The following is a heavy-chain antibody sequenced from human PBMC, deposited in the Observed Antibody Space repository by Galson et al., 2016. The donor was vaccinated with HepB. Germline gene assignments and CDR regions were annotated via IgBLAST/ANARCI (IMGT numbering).Heavy chain of an antibody. D-gene: IGHD1-1*01. V-gene: IGHV3-48*01. CDR3: VRDNDWAFDY. Sequence: SLRLSCAASGFTFSNYAMNRVRQAPGKGLEWVSHNSRDSGIIDYADSVKGRFTVSRDNGKNSLFLQMNSLRAEDTAVYYCVRDNDWAFDYWGQGILVTV. CDR1: GFTFSNYA. J-gene: IGHJ4*02. CDR2: NSRDSGII.